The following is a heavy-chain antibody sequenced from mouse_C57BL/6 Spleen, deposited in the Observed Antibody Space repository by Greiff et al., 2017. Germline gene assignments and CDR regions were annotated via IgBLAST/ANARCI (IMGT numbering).Heavy chain of an antibody. CDR2: IYPGDGDT. D-gene: IGHD2-3*01. CDR1: GYAFSSYW. J-gene: IGHJ3*01. Sequence: VKLVESGAELVKPGASVKISCKASGYAFSSYWMNWVKQRPGKGLEWIGQIYPGDGDTNYNGKFKGKATLTADKSSSTAYMRLSSLTSEDSAVYFCARRYDDYYPFAYWGQGTLVTVSA. CDR3: ARRYDDYYPFAY. V-gene: IGHV1-80*01.